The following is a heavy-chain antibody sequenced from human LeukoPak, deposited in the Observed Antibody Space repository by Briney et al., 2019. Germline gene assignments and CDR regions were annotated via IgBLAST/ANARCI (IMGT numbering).Heavy chain of an antibody. J-gene: IGHJ4*02. CDR3: AKALLWFGDPGVDY. Sequence: GGSLRLSCAASGFTFSDYYMSWIRQAPGKGLEWVSYISSSGSTIYYADSVKGRFTISRDNSKNTLYLQMNSLRAEDTAVYYCAKALLWFGDPGVDYWGQGTLVTVSS. CDR1: GFTFSDYY. V-gene: IGHV3-11*04. D-gene: IGHD3-10*01. CDR2: ISSSGSTI.